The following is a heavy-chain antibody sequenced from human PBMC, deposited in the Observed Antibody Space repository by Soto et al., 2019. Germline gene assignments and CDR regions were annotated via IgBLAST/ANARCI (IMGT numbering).Heavy chain of an antibody. D-gene: IGHD2-2*01. Sequence: GGSLRLSCAASGFTFSNYGMHWVRQAPGKGLEWVAVISYDGSNKYYADSVKGRFTISRGNSKNTLYLQMNSLRPEDTAVYYCAKAVGYCSSTSCRDYYFYYGMDVWGQGTTVTVPS. CDR2: ISYDGSNK. CDR3: AKAVGYCSSTSCRDYYFYYGMDV. V-gene: IGHV3-30*18. J-gene: IGHJ6*02. CDR1: GFTFSNYG.